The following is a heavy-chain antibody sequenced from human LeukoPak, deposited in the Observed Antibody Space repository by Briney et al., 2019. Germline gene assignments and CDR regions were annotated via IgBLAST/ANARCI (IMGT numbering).Heavy chain of an antibody. V-gene: IGHV1-18*04. Sequence: VASVKVSCKASGYTFTGYYMHWVRQAPGQGLEWMGWISAYNGNTNYAQKLQGRVTMTTDTSTSTAYMELRSLRSDDTAVYYCAREGMEQWLVLFRSGSYYYYMDVWGKGTTVTVSS. CDR1: GYTFTGYY. CDR2: ISAYNGNT. D-gene: IGHD6-19*01. CDR3: AREGMEQWLVLFRSGSYYYYMDV. J-gene: IGHJ6*03.